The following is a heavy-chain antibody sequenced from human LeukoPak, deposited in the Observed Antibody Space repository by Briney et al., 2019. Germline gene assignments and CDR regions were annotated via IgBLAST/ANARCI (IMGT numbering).Heavy chain of an antibody. CDR2: ISAYNGNT. V-gene: IGHV1-18*01. CDR3: ARDVSSGYTTYFDY. D-gene: IGHD3-22*01. Sequence: ASVKVSCKASGYTFTSYGISWVRQAPGQWLEWMGWISAYNGNTNYAQKLQGRVTMTTDTSTSTAYMELRSLRSDDTAVYYCARDVSSGYTTYFDYWGQGTLVTVSS. J-gene: IGHJ4*02. CDR1: GYTFTSYG.